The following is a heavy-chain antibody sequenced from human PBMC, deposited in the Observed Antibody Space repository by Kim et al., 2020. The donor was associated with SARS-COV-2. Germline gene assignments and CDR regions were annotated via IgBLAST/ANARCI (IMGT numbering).Heavy chain of an antibody. CDR2: IRDSGGST. Sequence: GGSLRLSCAASGFIFNNYAMSWVRQAPGKGLEWVSGIRDSGGSTKYADSVKGRFSISRDNSKNTLYLQMDSLRAEDTAVYYCAKVTSGSSGWFEYFQHWGQGTLVTVSS. D-gene: IGHD6-19*01. CDR1: GFIFNNYA. CDR3: AKVTSGSSGWFEYFQH. J-gene: IGHJ1*01. V-gene: IGHV3-23*01.